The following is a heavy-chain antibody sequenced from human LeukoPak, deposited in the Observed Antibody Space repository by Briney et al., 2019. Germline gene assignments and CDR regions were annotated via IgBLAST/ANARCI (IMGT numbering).Heavy chain of an antibody. CDR3: VSWLRGVIGAFDI. V-gene: IGHV1-18*01. CDR2: ISAYNGNT. Sequence: GASLKVSCKASGYTFSNYGVSWVRQAPGQGLECMGWISAYNGNTKYVEKFQGRVTMTRDTTTSTAYMELSSLTSADTAVYYCVSWLRGVIGAFDIWGQGTMVTVSA. D-gene: IGHD3-10*01. CDR1: GYTFSNYG. J-gene: IGHJ3*02.